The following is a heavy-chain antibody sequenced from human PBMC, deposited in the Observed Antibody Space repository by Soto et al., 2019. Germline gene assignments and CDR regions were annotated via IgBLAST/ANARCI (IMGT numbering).Heavy chain of an antibody. V-gene: IGHV5-10-1*01. Sequence: GESLKISCKGSGYSFAGYWITWVRQKPGKGLEWMGRIDPSDSQTYYSPSFRGHVTISVTKSITTVFLQWSSLRASDTAMYYCARQIYDSDTGPNFQYYFDSWGQGTPVTGSS. CDR1: GYSFAGYW. CDR3: ARQIYDSDTGPNFQYYFDS. J-gene: IGHJ4*02. D-gene: IGHD3-22*01. CDR2: IDPSDSQT.